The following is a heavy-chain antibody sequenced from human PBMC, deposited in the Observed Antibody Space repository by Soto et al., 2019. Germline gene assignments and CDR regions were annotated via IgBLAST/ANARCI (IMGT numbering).Heavy chain of an antibody. CDR2: ISGYNGKT. J-gene: IGHJ4*02. CDR1: GYMFNSYG. Sequence: QVQLVQSGGELREPGASVKVSCKTSGYMFNSYGMSWLRQAPGQGLEWKRWISGYNGKTDLAQKFQDRVTVKIETSTTTVYLEVKSLRSDDTAVYYCARDETYSAGWYFEHWGQGTLVTVPS. CDR3: ARDETYSAGWYFEH. D-gene: IGHD6-19*01. V-gene: IGHV1-18*01.